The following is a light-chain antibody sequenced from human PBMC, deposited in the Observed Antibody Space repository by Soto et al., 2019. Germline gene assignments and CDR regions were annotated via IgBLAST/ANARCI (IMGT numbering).Light chain of an antibody. CDR2: LEGSGSY. V-gene: IGLV4-60*02. CDR1: SRHSGYI. CDR3: ETWESNTQV. J-gene: IGLJ3*02. Sequence: QPVLTQSSSASASLGSSVKLACTLSSRHSGYIIAWHQQQPGKAPRYLMKLEGSGSYNKGSGVPDRFSGSSSGADRYLTISNLHFEDEADYYCETWESNTQVFGGGTLLTVL.